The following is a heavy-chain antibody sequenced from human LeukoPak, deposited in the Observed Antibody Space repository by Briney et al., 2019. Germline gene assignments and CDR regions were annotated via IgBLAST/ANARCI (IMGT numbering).Heavy chain of an antibody. J-gene: IGHJ4*02. CDR2: IYYSESP. Sequence: SETLSLTCTVSGGSISSYYWSWIRQPPGKGLEWIGYIYYSESPNYNPSLKSRVTISLDASKNQFSLDLSSVTAADTAVYYCASRTGSSSTFHYWGQGTLVTVSS. V-gene: IGHV4-59*01. D-gene: IGHD6-13*01. CDR3: ASRTGSSSTFHY. CDR1: GGSISSYY.